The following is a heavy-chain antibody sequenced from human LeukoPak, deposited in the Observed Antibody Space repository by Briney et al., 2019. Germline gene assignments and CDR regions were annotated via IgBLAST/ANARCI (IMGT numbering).Heavy chain of an antibody. V-gene: IGHV4-38-2*01. Sequence: SETLSLTCAVSGYSISSGYYWGWIRQPPGKGLEWIGSIYHSGSTYYNPSLKSRVTISVDTSKNQFSLKLSSVTAADTAVYYCARHLIPATASVDYWGQGTLVTVSS. J-gene: IGHJ4*02. D-gene: IGHD3-16*01. CDR2: IYHSGST. CDR3: ARHLIPATASVDY. CDR1: GYSISSGYY.